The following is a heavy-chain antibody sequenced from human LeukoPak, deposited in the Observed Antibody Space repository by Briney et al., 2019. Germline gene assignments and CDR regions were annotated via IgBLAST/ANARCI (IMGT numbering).Heavy chain of an antibody. CDR3: ARDMSSGWYHLFDY. V-gene: IGHV3-33*08. CDR1: GLTFSSYS. J-gene: IGHJ4*02. D-gene: IGHD6-19*01. CDR2: IRNDGTNK. Sequence: PGGSLRLSCAASGLTFSSYSMNWVRQAPGKGLEWVAVIRNDGTNKLYTDSVKGRFTISRDNSKNMVSLQMNSLSAEDTAVYYCARDMSSGWYHLFDYWGQGTLVTVSS.